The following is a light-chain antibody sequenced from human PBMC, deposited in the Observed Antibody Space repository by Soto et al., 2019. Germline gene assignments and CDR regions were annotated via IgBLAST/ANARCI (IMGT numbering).Light chain of an antibody. J-gene: IGLJ1*01. CDR1: SSNIGSNT. CDR2: SNN. Sequence: VLTQPPSASGTPGQRVTISCSGSSSNIGSNTVNWYQQLPGTAPKLLIYSNNQRPSGVPDRFSGSKSGTSASLAISGLQSEDEADYYCAAWDDSLNASYVFGTGTKVTVL. V-gene: IGLV1-44*01. CDR3: AAWDDSLNASYV.